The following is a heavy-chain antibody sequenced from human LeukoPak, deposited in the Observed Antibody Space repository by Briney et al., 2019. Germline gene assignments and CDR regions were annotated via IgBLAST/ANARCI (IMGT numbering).Heavy chain of an antibody. CDR3: ARGPLGRYYYYMDV. V-gene: IGHV3-20*04. J-gene: IGHJ6*03. CDR1: GFTSDAYG. D-gene: IGHD1-14*01. CDR2: IYWNGGST. Sequence: PGGYLRLSCAASGFTSDAYGMSWVRQAPGKGLEWGSGIYWNGGSTGYAESVKGRFTISRDNAKNTLYMQMNSLRADDTALYYCARGPLGRYYYYMDVWGKGTPVTVSS.